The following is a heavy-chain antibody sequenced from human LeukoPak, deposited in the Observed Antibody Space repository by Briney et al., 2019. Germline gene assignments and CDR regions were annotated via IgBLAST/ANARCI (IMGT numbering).Heavy chain of an antibody. CDR2: IHYSGST. V-gene: IGHV4-59*01. D-gene: IGHD2-15*01. CDR3: ARLYGRALDY. CDR1: GGSITSYY. J-gene: IGHJ4*02. Sequence: SETLSLTCTVSGGSITSYYWSWIRQPPGKGLEWIEYIHYSGSTSYNPSFKSRVSISVDTSNNQFSLKLNSVTAADTAVYYCARLYGRALDYWGPGTLVTVSS.